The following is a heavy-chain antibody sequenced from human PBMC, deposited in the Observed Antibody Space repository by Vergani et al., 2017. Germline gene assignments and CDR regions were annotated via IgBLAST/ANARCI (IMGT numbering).Heavy chain of an antibody. Sequence: QVQLVQSGSELKKPGASVKVSCKASGYTFTSYAMNWVRQAPGQGLEWMGRIIPIFGTANYAQKFQGRVTITADESTSTAYMELSSLRSEDTAVYYCARICYQSGGNLDYWGQGTLVTVSS. V-gene: IGHV1-69*18. CDR2: IIPIFGTA. CDR1: GYTFTSYA. D-gene: IGHD4-23*01. CDR3: ARICYQSGGNLDY. J-gene: IGHJ4*02.